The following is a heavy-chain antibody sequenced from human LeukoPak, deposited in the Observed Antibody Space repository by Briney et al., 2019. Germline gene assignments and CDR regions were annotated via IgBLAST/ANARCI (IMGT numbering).Heavy chain of an antibody. CDR1: GDTFTGSY. Sequence: ASLKVSCEASGDTFTGSYIHWVRQAPGQGLEWMGWINPDSGVTKYAQNFQGRVTMTRDTSISTASMEMRSLKSDDTAVYYCARDFGSSSAWYEFDYWGQGTLVTVSS. J-gene: IGHJ4*02. V-gene: IGHV1-2*02. CDR2: INPDSGVT. CDR3: ARDFGSSSAWYEFDY. D-gene: IGHD6-19*01.